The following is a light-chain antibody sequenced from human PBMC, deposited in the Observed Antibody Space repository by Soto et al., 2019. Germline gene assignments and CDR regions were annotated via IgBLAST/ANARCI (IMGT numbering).Light chain of an antibody. V-gene: IGKV1-33*01. J-gene: IGKJ5*01. Sequence: DIQMTQSPSSLSSSVGYRVTVTCHASQDIINYLNWYQQKPGKAPKLLIYDASNLETGVPSRFSGSGSGTDFTFTISSLQPEDIATYYCQQYDNLPPFGQGTRLEIK. CDR3: QQYDNLPP. CDR1: QDIINY. CDR2: DAS.